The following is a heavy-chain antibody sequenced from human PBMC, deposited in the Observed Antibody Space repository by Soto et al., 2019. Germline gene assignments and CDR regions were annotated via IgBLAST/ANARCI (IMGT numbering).Heavy chain of an antibody. Sequence: EVQLLESGGGLVQPGGSLRLSCAASGFIFSDYAMSWVRHVPGKGLQWVSVISGTSGRTEYADSVRGRFTISRDNSKNTLYLDIDSLRADDTVVYYCARDGGPVIMTFDSWGPGTLVHVSS. CDR3: ARDGGPVIMTFDS. CDR1: GFIFSDYA. V-gene: IGHV3-23*01. CDR2: ISGTSGRT. D-gene: IGHD3-16*01. J-gene: IGHJ4*02.